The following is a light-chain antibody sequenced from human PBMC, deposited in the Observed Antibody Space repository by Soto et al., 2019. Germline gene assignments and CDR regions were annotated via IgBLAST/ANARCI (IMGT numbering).Light chain of an antibody. V-gene: IGKV3-20*01. J-gene: IGKJ4*01. Sequence: EIVLTQSPDTLSLSPGERATLSCRASQSVASTYLGWYQQKPGQAPRLLIYGTSSRTTGIPDRFSGSGSGTDFTLTISRLEPEDLAVYYCQQYGSSPLTFGGGTKIQIK. CDR2: GTS. CDR3: QQYGSSPLT. CDR1: QSVASTY.